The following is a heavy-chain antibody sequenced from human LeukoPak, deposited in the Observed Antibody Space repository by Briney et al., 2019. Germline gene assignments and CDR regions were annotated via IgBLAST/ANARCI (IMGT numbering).Heavy chain of an antibody. J-gene: IGHJ4*02. CDR1: GGSISSSSYY. CDR2: IYYSGST. V-gene: IGHV4-39*01. D-gene: IGHD2-8*01. CDR3: ATNPKDIVLMVYFDY. Sequence: SETLSLTCTVSGGSISSSSYYWGWIRQPPGKGLEWIGSIYYSGSTYYNPSLKSRVTISVDTSKNQFSLKLSSVAAADTAVYYCATNPKDIVLMVYFDYWGQGTLVTVSS.